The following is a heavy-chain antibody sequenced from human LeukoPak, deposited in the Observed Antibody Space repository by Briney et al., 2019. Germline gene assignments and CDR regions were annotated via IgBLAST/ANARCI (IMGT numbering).Heavy chain of an antibody. CDR3: ARAPHTYDSSGYQGQP. V-gene: IGHV1-2*02. CDR2: INPNSGGT. D-gene: IGHD3-22*01. Sequence: GASVKVSCKASGYIFTGYYMHWVRQAPGQGLEWVGWINPNSGGTNYAQKFQGRVTMTRDTSISTVYMELSRLRSDDTAVYYCARAPHTYDSSGYQGQPWGQGTLVTVSS. J-gene: IGHJ4*02. CDR1: GYIFTGYY.